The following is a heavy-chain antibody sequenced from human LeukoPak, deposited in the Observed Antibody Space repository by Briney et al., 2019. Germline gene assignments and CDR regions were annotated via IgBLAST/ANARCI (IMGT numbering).Heavy chain of an antibody. CDR2: IYHGGST. CDR1: GYSISSGYY. J-gene: IGHJ4*02. Sequence: SSETLSLTCAVSGYSISSGYYWGWIRQPPGKGLEWIVSIYHGGSTYYNPSLKTRVTISVDTSKNQFSLKLSSVTAADAAVYYCARDNPGYFDYWGQGTLVTVTS. CDR3: ARDNPGYFDY. V-gene: IGHV4-38-2*01. D-gene: IGHD1-14*01.